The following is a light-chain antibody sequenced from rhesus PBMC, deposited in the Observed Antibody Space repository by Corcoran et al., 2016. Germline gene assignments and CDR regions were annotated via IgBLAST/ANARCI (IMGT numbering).Light chain of an antibody. CDR1: QGISNW. J-gene: IGKJ2*01. V-gene: IGKV1-69*01. Sequence: DIQLTQSPSSLSASVGDRVTITFRASQGISNWLAWYQQNLGKTPKNLIYRASNLETGVPSRFCGSGYGTDFTLTISSLQPEDIATYYCQQNDNSPYSFGQGTKVEIK. CDR3: QQNDNSPYS. CDR2: RAS.